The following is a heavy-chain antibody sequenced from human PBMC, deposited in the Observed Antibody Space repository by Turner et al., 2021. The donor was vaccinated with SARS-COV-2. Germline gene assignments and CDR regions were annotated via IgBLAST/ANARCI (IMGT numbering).Heavy chain of an antibody. CDR2: IYDSGST. CDR3: ARDHLDPSTVTTWRGFDP. D-gene: IGHD4-17*01. J-gene: IGHJ5*02. CDR1: GASISRGGYY. Sequence: QVQLQESGPGLVKPSQTLSLTFTFSGASISRGGYYWSWIRQHPGKGLEWIGYIYDSGSTYYNPSLKSRVTISVDTSKNQFSLKLSSVTAADTAVYYCARDHLDPSTVTTWRGFDPWGQGTLVTVSS. V-gene: IGHV4-31*03.